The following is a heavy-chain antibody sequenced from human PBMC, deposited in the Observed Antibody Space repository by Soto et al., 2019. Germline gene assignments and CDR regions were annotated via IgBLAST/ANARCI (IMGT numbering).Heavy chain of an antibody. D-gene: IGHD2-15*01. Sequence: QVQLQESGPGLVKPSQTLSLTCTVSGGSISSGGYYWSWIRQHPGKGLELIGYIYYSGSTYYNPSLKSGVTISVDASNNQFSLKLSSVTAADTAVYYCARVRYCSGGSCYPRFDPWGQGTLITVSS. V-gene: IGHV4-31*03. CDR2: IYYSGST. CDR3: ARVRYCSGGSCYPRFDP. J-gene: IGHJ5*02. CDR1: GGSISSGGYY.